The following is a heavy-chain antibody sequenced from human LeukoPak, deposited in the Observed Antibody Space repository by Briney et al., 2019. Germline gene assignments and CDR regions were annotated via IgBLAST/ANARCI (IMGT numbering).Heavy chain of an antibody. CDR2: FYASGST. CDR1: GGSISSGSYY. D-gene: IGHD3-10*01. CDR3: ARDPYGSGSYSQLDY. V-gene: IGHV4-61*02. Sequence: SETLSLTCTVSGGSISSGSYYWSWIRQPAGKGLEWIGRFYASGSTNYNPSLKSRVTISVDTSKNQFSLKLSSVTAADTAVYYCARDPYGSGSYSQLDYWGQGTLVTVSS. J-gene: IGHJ4*02.